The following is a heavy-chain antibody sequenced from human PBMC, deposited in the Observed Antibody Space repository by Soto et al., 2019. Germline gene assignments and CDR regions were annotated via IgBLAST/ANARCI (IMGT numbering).Heavy chain of an antibody. D-gene: IGHD6-6*01. J-gene: IGHJ3*02. V-gene: IGHV3-23*01. CDR2: ISDSGGLT. CDR3: ARRAFGSSRSFDI. Sequence: LRLSCAASGFAFSSHPMSWVRQAPERGLEWVSGISDSGGLTYNADSVKGRFTISRDTSKNTLYLQMNSLRAEDTALYYCARRAFGSSRSFDIWGQGTRVTVSS. CDR1: GFAFSSHP.